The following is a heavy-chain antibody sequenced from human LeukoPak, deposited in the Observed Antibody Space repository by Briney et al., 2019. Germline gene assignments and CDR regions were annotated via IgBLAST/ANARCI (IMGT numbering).Heavy chain of an antibody. Sequence: GGSLTLSCAASGFTFSSYSMNWVRQAPGKGLEWVSSISSSSSYIYYADSVKGRFTISRDNAKNSLYLQMNSLRADDTAVYYCARGWLGVRGSWGQGTLVTVSS. CDR2: ISSSSSYI. D-gene: IGHD3-10*01. CDR1: GFTFSSYS. J-gene: IGHJ4*02. V-gene: IGHV3-21*01. CDR3: ARGWLGVRGS.